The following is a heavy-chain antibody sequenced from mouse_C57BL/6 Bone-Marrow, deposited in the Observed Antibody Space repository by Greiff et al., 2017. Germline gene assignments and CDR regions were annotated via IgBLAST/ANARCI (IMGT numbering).Heavy chain of an antibody. Sequence: VKVVESGAELARPGASVKLSCKASGYTFTSYGISWVKQRTGQGLEWIGEIYPRSGNTYYNEKFKGKATLPADKSSSTAYMELRSLTSEDSAVYFCAIIYYGNYGAYWGQGTLVTVSA. V-gene: IGHV1-81*01. D-gene: IGHD2-1*01. CDR2: IYPRSGNT. CDR3: AIIYYGNYGAY. CDR1: GYTFTSYG. J-gene: IGHJ3*01.